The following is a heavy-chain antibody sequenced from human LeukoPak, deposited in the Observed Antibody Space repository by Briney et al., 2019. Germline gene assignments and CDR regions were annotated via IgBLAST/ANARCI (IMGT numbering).Heavy chain of an antibody. Sequence: GGSLRLSCAASGFTFSSYAMSWVRQAPGKGLEWVSAISGSGGSTYYADSVKSRFTISRDNSKNTLYLQMNSLRAEDTAVYYCAEDVVVEGWFDPWGQGTLVTVSS. V-gene: IGHV3-23*01. CDR1: GFTFSSYA. J-gene: IGHJ5*02. CDR3: AEDVVVEGWFDP. CDR2: ISGSGGST. D-gene: IGHD2-2*01.